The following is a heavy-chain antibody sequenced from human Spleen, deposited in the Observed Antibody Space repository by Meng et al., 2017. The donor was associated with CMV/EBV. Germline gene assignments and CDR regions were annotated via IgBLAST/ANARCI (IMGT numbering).Heavy chain of an antibody. CDR2: INPNSGGT. D-gene: IGHD6-13*01. CDR3: ARVAAAGTG. CDR1: GYTFTGYY. Sequence: QVQLGQSGAEVKKPGASVKVSCKASGYTFTGYYLHWVRQAPGQGLEWMGWINPNSGGTNYAQKFQGRVTITADESTSTAYMEPSSLRSEDTAVYYCARVAAAGTGWGQGTLVTASS. J-gene: IGHJ4*02. V-gene: IGHV1-2*02.